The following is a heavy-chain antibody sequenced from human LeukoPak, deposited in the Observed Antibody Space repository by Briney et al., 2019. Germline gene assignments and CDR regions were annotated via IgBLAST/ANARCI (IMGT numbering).Heavy chain of an antibody. D-gene: IGHD4-23*01. J-gene: IGHJ4*02. CDR1: GGSISSSSYY. V-gene: IGHV4-39*01. CDR2: IYYSGST. CDR3: ARLLSLHGGPENYFDY. Sequence: SETLSLTCTVSGGSISSSSYYWGWIRQPPGKGLEWIGSIYYSGSTYYNLSLKSRVTMSVDTSKNQFSLKLNSVTAADTAVYFCARLLSLHGGPENYFDYWGQGTLVTVSS.